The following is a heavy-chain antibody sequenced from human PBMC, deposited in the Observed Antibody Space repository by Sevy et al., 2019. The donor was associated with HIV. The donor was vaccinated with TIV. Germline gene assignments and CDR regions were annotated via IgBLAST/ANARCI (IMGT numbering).Heavy chain of an antibody. V-gene: IGHV3-7*01. Sequence: RGSLRLSCGASGFTFSTYWMSWVRQAPGKGLEWVANINQDGSVRYYVDSVKGRFTISRDNARNLLYLQMDSLRAEDTALYYCVRAIAADGSFWGQGTLVTVSS. J-gene: IGHJ4*02. CDR2: INQDGSVR. D-gene: IGHD6-13*01. CDR3: VRAIAADGSF. CDR1: GFTFSTYW.